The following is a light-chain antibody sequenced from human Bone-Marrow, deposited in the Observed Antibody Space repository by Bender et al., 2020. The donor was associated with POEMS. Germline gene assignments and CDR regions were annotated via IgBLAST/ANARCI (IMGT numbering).Light chain of an antibody. V-gene: IGLV3-1*01. CDR1: DLGDKY. CDR2: QDT. CDR3: QAWDTYSVI. J-gene: IGLJ2*01. Sequence: SYEVTQPPSVSVSPGQTASITCSGDDLGDKYFAWYQQKPAQSPVLVIYQDTKRPSGIPERFSGSNSGNTATLTISGTQAMDEADYYCQAWDTYSVIFGGGTKLTVL.